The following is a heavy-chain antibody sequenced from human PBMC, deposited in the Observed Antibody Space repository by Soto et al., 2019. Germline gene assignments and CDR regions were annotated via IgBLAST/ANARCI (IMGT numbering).Heavy chain of an antibody. D-gene: IGHD5-12*01. Sequence: PGGSLRLSCAASGFTFSSYSMNWVRQAPGKGLEWASYISSSSSTIYYADSVKGRFTISRDNAKNSLYLQMNSLRDEDTAVYYCARDATRWLQLRFDYWGQGTLVTVSS. CDR2: ISSSSSTI. CDR3: ARDATRWLQLRFDY. V-gene: IGHV3-48*02. CDR1: GFTFSSYS. J-gene: IGHJ4*02.